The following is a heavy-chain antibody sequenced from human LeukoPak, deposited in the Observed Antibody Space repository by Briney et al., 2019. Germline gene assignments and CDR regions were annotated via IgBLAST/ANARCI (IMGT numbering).Heavy chain of an antibody. D-gene: IGHD1-26*01. CDR3: AKERQVGGTAFDY. CDR2: VGNDEKTI. Sequence: GGSLRLSCVASGFTFTGPSMHWVRQAPGKGLEWVAVVGNDEKTIFYADSVKGRFTISRDNSKNTLYLQMNGLRDEDTAAYYCAKERQVGGTAFDYWGQGSLVTVSS. J-gene: IGHJ4*02. V-gene: IGHV3-30*04. CDR1: GFTFTGPS.